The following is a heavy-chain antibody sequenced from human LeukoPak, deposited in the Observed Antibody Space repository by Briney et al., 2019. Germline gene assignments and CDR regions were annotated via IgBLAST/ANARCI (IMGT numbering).Heavy chain of an antibody. CDR2: INPSGGST. CDR1: GYTFTSYY. J-gene: IGHJ4*02. V-gene: IGHV1-46*01. D-gene: IGHD3-22*01. Sequence: ASVKVPCEASGYTFTSYYMHWVRQAPGQGLEWMGIINPSGGSTSYAQKFQGRVTMTRDTSTSTVYMELSSLRSEDTAVYYCARDRGRYYDSRGFYWGYYFDSWGQGILVTVST. CDR3: ARDRGRYYDSRGFYWGYYFDS.